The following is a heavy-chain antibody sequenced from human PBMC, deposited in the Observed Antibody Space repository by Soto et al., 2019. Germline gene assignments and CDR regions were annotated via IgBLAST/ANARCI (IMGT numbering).Heavy chain of an antibody. V-gene: IGHV3-23*01. Sequence: GSLRLSCAASGFTFRSYAMSWVRQAPGKGLEWVSAISGSGGSTYYADSVKGRFTISRDNSKNTLYLQMNSLRAEDTAVYYCAKETGYSSSWYYFDYWGQGTLVTVSS. CDR2: ISGSGGST. J-gene: IGHJ4*02. D-gene: IGHD6-13*01. CDR3: AKETGYSSSWYYFDY. CDR1: GFTFRSYA.